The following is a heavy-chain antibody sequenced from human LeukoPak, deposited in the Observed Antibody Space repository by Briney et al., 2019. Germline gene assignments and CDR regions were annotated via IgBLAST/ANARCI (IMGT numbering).Heavy chain of an antibody. Sequence: GGSLRLSCSASGFTFSSYAMHWVRQAPGKGLEWVANIKQDGSEKYYVDSVKGRFTISRDNAKNSLYLQMNSLRAEDTAVYYCARAVVVPAARHYYYYYMDVWGKGTTVTVSS. CDR1: GFTFSSYA. V-gene: IGHV3-7*01. J-gene: IGHJ6*03. CDR3: ARAVVVPAARHYYYYYMDV. D-gene: IGHD2-2*01. CDR2: IKQDGSEK.